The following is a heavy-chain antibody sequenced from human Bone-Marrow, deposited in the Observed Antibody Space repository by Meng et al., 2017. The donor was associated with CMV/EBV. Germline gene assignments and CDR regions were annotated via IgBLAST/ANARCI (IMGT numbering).Heavy chain of an antibody. CDR3: ARDREDGYNLEYYGMDV. V-gene: IGHV3-30*02. J-gene: IGHJ6*02. CDR2: IRYDGSNK. Sequence: GESLKISCAASGFTFSSYGMHWVRQAPGKGLEWVAFIRYDGSNKYYADSVKGRFTISRDNSKNTLYLQMNSLRAEDTAVYYCARDREDGYNLEYYGMDVWGQGTTVTVSS. CDR1: GFTFSSYG. D-gene: IGHD5-24*01.